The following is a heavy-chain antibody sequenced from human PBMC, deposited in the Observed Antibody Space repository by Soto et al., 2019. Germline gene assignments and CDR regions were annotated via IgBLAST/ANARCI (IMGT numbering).Heavy chain of an antibody. D-gene: IGHD2-21*02. Sequence: QVQLVESGGGLVQPGGYLSLSCVASGLTFRNYFMNWIRQAPGKGPEWLSYISSDESTVFYADSVKGRFTTSRDNAQNSVYLQMNSLRAEDTAVYYCATLTAPTDYWGQGSLVTVSS. J-gene: IGHJ4*02. CDR3: ATLTAPTDY. CDR2: ISSDESTV. V-gene: IGHV3-11*01. CDR1: GLTFRNYF.